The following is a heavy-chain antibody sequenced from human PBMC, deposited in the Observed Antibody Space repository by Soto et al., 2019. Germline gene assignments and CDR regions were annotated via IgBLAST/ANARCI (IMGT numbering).Heavy chain of an antibody. D-gene: IGHD1-20*01. CDR3: ARDRGRITGTLNWFDP. CDR2: INPNSGGK. V-gene: IGHV1-2*02. Sequence: QVQLVQSGAEVTKPGASVKVSCKASGYTFTGYYMHWVRQAPGQGLEWMGWINPNSGGKNDAQKFQGRVTMTRDTSISTAYLVLRRLRSDGTAVYYCARDRGRITGTLNWFDPWGQGTLVTVSS. J-gene: IGHJ5*02. CDR1: GYTFTGYY.